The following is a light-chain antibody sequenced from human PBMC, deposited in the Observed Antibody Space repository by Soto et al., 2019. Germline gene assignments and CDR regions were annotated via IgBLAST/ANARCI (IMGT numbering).Light chain of an antibody. CDR2: GTS. V-gene: IGKV3-20*01. CDR1: QSVSSY. J-gene: IGKJ3*01. CDR3: QQYGSSLFT. Sequence: EIVLTQSPATLSLSPGERATLSCRASQSVSSYLAWYQQKPGQAPRVLIYGTSIRASGVPERFSGGGSGTDFTLTITRLEPEDFAVYYCQQYGSSLFTFGPGTKVDIK.